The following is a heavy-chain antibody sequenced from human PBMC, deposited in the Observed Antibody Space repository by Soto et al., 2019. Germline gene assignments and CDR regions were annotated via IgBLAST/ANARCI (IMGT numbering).Heavy chain of an antibody. CDR3: AREGDAAMFNGPDY. V-gene: IGHV3-23*01. CDR2: ISGSGSRT. CDR1: GFTFSNYA. J-gene: IGHJ4*02. D-gene: IGHD5-18*01. Sequence: EVQMLESGGGLVQPGGSLRLSCAASGFTFSNYAMNWVRQAPGKGLEWVSAISGSGSRTYYADSMKGRFTISRDNTKSTLYLQMNSLRAEDTAVYYCAREGDAAMFNGPDYWGQGTLVTVSS.